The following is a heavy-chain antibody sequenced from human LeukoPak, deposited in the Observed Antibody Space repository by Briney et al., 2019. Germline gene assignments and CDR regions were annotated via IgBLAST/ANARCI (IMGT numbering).Heavy chain of an antibody. Sequence: GGSLRLSCAASGFTFSSYAMXXVXXAXXXXXXXXXAXXXXGGXTYYADSVKGRXTXSRDXSXXTLYLQMNSLRAEDTAVYYCAKYSGSGSYYYYYYMDVWGKGTTVTVSS. CDR2: XXXXGGXT. J-gene: IGHJ6*03. D-gene: IGHD3-10*01. V-gene: IGHV3-23*01. CDR1: GFTFSSYA. CDR3: AKYSGSGSYYYYYYMDV.